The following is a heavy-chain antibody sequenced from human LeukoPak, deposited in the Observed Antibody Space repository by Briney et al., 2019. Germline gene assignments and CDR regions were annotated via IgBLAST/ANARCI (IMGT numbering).Heavy chain of an antibody. CDR2: LYYSGST. CDR3: ARRLAGTEDY. Sequence: SETLSLTCTLSGNSISSSSYYWGWIRQPPGKGLEWIGSLYYSGSTYYNPSLKNRVTISVDTSKNQFSLYLTSVTAADTAVYYCARRLAGTEDYWGQGTLVTVSS. CDR1: GNSISSSSYY. D-gene: IGHD6-13*01. V-gene: IGHV4-39*01. J-gene: IGHJ4*02.